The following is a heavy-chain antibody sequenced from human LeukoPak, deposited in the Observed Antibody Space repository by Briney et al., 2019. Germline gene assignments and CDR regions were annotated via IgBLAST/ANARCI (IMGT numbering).Heavy chain of an antibody. V-gene: IGHV4-39*01. J-gene: IGHJ4*02. CDR2: IYYSGST. CDR3: ARLGSYFDY. D-gene: IGHD1-14*01. Sequence: SETLSLTCTVSGGSISSSSYYWGWIRQPPGKGLEWIGSIYYSGSTYYNPSLKSRVTISVDTSKNRFSLKLSSVTAADTAVYYCARLGSYFDYWGQGTLVTVSS. CDR1: GGSISSSSYY.